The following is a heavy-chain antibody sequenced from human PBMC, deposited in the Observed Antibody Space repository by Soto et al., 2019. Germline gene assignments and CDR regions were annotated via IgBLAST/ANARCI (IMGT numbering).Heavy chain of an antibody. Sequence: QVQLVESGGGVVQPGTSLRLSCAASGFTFSSHVMHWFRQAPGKGLQWVAVIWNDGRNKEYADSVKGRFTISRDNSKNTLYLQMTSLRAEDTAVYYCAREVGYNGNDNRYAAFDMWGQGKMVTVSS. J-gene: IGHJ3*02. CDR2: IWNDGRNK. CDR1: GFTFSSHV. V-gene: IGHV3-33*01. D-gene: IGHD1-1*01. CDR3: AREVGYNGNDNRYAAFDM.